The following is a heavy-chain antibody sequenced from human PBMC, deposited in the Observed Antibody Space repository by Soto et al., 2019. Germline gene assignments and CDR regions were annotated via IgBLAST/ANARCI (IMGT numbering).Heavy chain of an antibody. CDR1: VFTFNNFW. Sequence: GGSLSLSCAGSVFTFNNFWMHWVRQAPGKGLVWVARINTDGSVTSHADSVKGRFTISRDNAKSTLYLQMNSLRAEDSARYYCARQTELGATNYWGRGTLVTVSS. D-gene: IGHD1-26*01. J-gene: IGHJ4*02. CDR2: INTDGSVT. CDR3: ARQTELGATNY. V-gene: IGHV3-74*01.